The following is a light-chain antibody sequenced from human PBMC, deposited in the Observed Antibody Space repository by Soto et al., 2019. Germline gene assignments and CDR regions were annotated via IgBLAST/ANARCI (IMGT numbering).Light chain of an antibody. Sequence: QSVLTQPASVSGSPGQSITISCTGTSSDVGGYNHVSWYQQHPGKAPKLIIYEVRNRPSGVSNRLSGSKSGNTASLTISGLQADDEADYYCSSFTNTNSLEDWVFGGGTKLTVL. J-gene: IGLJ3*02. CDR2: EVR. CDR3: SSFTNTNSLEDWV. CDR1: SSDVGGYNH. V-gene: IGLV2-14*01.